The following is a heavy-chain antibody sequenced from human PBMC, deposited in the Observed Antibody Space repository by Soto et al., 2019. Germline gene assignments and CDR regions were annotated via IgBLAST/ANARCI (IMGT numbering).Heavy chain of an antibody. J-gene: IGHJ4*02. D-gene: IGHD3-16*01. Sequence: GESLKISCNGSGYTFTSHWIGWVRQMPGKGLEWMGIIFPGDSDTRYSPSFQGQVTISADKSINTAYLQWSSLKASDTAMYFCARHGAYFDYWGQGTLVTVSS. V-gene: IGHV5-51*01. CDR1: GYTFTSHW. CDR2: IFPGDSDT. CDR3: ARHGAYFDY.